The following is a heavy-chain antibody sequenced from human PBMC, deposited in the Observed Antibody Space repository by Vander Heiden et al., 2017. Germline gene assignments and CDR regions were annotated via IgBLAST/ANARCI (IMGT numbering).Heavy chain of an antibody. J-gene: IGHJ5*02. V-gene: IGHV4-39*01. Sequence: QLQLQESGPGLVKPSETQSLTCTVPGGSISSSSYYCGWTRQPPAKGLAWIWSIYYSGSTYYNPSLKRRVTISVDTSKNQFSLKLSSVTAADTAVYYCARHSARGSRNVAVWFDPWGQGTLVTVSS. CDR3: ARHSARGSRNVAVWFDP. CDR2: IYYSGST. CDR1: GGSISSSSYY. D-gene: IGHD1-1*01.